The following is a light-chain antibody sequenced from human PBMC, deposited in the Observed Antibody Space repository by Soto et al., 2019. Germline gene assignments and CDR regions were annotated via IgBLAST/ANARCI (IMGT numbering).Light chain of an antibody. V-gene: IGKV3-20*01. CDR3: QQYGSSRT. CDR2: GAF. CDR1: ETVSSSY. J-gene: IGKJ1*01. Sequence: DIVLTQSPGTLSLSPGDGATLSCRASETVSSSYLAWYQQKPGQAPRLLIYGAFSRATGIPDRFSGSGSGTDFTLTISRLEPEDFAVYYCQQYGSSRTFGQGTKVDIK.